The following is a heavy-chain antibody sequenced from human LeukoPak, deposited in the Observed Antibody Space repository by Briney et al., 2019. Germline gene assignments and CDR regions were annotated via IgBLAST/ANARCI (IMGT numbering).Heavy chain of an antibody. CDR2: ISWNSGSI. Sequence: PGGPLRLSCAASGFTFDDYAMHWVRQAPGKGLEWVSGISWNSGSIGYADSVKGRFTISRDNAKNSLYLQMNSLRAEDTALYYCAKDKYDFWSGYYAYYFDYWGQGTLVTVSS. CDR1: GFTFDDYA. V-gene: IGHV3-9*01. D-gene: IGHD3-3*01. CDR3: AKDKYDFWSGYYAYYFDY. J-gene: IGHJ4*02.